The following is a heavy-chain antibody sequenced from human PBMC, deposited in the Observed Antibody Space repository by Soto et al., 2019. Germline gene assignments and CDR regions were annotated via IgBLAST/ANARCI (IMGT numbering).Heavy chain of an antibody. J-gene: IGHJ6*02. CDR3: ARVYYYYGMDV. CDR2: IYYSGST. CDR1: GGSISSSNHY. Sequence: QLQMQESGPGLVKPSETLSLTCNVSGGSISSSNHYWGWIRQPPGKGLEWIGRIYYSGSTYYNPSLKSRVTISVDTSKNQFSLKLSSVTAADTAVYFCARVYYYYGMDVWGQGTTVTVSS. V-gene: IGHV4-39*01.